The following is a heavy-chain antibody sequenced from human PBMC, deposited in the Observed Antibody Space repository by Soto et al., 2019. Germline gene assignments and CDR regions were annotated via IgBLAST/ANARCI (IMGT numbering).Heavy chain of an antibody. CDR1: GGSISSGGYS. Sequence: SETLSLTCAVSGGSISSGGYSWSWIRQPPGKGLEWIGYIYHSGSTYYNPSLKSRVTISVDRSKNQFSLKLSSVTAADTAVYYCAREGLDGGSWFDPWGQGTLVTVSS. CDR2: IYHSGST. V-gene: IGHV4-30-2*01. CDR3: AREGLDGGSWFDP. J-gene: IGHJ5*02. D-gene: IGHD3-16*01.